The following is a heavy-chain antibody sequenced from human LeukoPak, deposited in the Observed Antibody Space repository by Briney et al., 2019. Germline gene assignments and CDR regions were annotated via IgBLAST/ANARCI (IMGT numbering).Heavy chain of an antibody. J-gene: IGHJ4*02. CDR1: GGSIRSSTDY. V-gene: IGHV4-39*07. CDR2: IYYSGST. D-gene: IGHD6-19*01. CDR3: ATSIRGYSSGWYYFDY. Sequence: SETLSLTGTVSGGSIRSSTDYWGWIRQPPGKELEWIGSIYYSGSTYYNLSLKSRVTISVDTSKNQFSVKLSSVTAADTAVYYCATSIRGYSSGWYYFDYWGQGTLITVSS.